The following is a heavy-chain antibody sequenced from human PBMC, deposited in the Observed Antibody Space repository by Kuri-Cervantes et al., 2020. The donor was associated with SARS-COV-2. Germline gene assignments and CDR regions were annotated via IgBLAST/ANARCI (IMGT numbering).Heavy chain of an antibody. CDR1: GGSINSGDYY. V-gene: IGHV4-39*01. Sequence: SETLSLTCTVSGGSINSGDYYWSWIRQPPGKGLEWIGSIYYSGSTYYNPSLKSRVTISVDTSKNQFSLKLSSVTAADTAVYYCARQMMGSITIFGVVITRNWFDPWGQGTLVTVSS. J-gene: IGHJ5*02. D-gene: IGHD3-3*01. CDR2: IYYSGST. CDR3: ARQMMGSITIFGVVITRNWFDP.